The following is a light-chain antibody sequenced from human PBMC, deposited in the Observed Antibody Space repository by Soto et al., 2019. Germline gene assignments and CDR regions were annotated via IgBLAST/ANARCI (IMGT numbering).Light chain of an antibody. V-gene: IGKV3-15*01. CDR2: GAS. CDR1: QIIGSN. J-gene: IGKJ5*01. CDR3: QQYNTWPPIT. Sequence: ETVMTQSPATLSVSPGERATLSCRASQIIGSNLAWYQQKHGQAPRLLIYGASARATGIPARFSGSGSGTEFTLTISSLQSADFAVYYGQQYNTWPPITCGEGTRLEI.